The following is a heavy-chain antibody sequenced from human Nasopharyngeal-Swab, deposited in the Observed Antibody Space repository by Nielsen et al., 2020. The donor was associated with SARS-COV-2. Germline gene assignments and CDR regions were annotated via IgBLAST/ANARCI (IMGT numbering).Heavy chain of an antibody. J-gene: IGHJ4*02. Sequence: SETLSLTCTVSGASISGGPYYWSWIRQPAGRGLEWVGRIYTDGSTNFNPSLKSRVTISVDTSKNQVSLKVTSVTAVDTAVYYCASTSTDIATIAYFDYWGQGTLVTVSS. CDR3: ASTSTDIATIAYFDY. CDR2: IYTDGST. D-gene: IGHD5-24*01. CDR1: GASISGGPYY. V-gene: IGHV4-61*02.